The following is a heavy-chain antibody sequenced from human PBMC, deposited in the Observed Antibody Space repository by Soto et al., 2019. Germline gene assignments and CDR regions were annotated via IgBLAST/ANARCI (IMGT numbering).Heavy chain of an antibody. CDR1: GYTFTNYW. Sequence: GESLKISCKASGYTFTNYWLAWVRQMPGKGLEWMGIIFPGDSDTTYSPSLQGQVTISADKSISTAYLQWSTLKASDTAVYYCARRVAVATFDFWGLGTLVTVSS. V-gene: IGHV5-51*01. D-gene: IGHD6-19*01. CDR2: IFPGDSDT. CDR3: ARRVAVATFDF. J-gene: IGHJ4*02.